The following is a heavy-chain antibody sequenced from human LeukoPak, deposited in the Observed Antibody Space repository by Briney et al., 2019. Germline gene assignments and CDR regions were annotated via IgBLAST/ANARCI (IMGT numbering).Heavy chain of an antibody. CDR1: GGSISSGSYY. D-gene: IGHD5-24*01. J-gene: IGHJ4*02. Sequence: SETLSLTCTVSGGSISSGSYYWSWIRQPAGKGLEWIGRIYTSGSTNYNPSLKSRVTISVDTSKNQFSLKLSSVTAADTAVYYCARVAGWLQFFDYWGQGTLVTVSS. CDR2: IYTSGST. V-gene: IGHV4-61*02. CDR3: ARVAGWLQFFDY.